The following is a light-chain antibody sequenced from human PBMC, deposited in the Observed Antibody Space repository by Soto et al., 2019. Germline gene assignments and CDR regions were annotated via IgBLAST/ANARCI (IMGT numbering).Light chain of an antibody. Sequence: QSALTQPASVSGSPGQSITISCTGTSSDVGGYNYVSWYQQYPGKAPKLLIYEVTNRPLGVSNRFSGSKSANTASLTISGLQAEDEADYYCSSYTSSRPLVIFGGGTKVTVL. V-gene: IGLV2-14*01. CDR3: SSYTSSRPLVI. CDR2: EVT. J-gene: IGLJ2*01. CDR1: SSDVGGYNY.